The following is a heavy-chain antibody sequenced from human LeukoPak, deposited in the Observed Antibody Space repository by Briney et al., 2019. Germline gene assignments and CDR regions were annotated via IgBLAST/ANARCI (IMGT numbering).Heavy chain of an antibody. D-gene: IGHD3-9*01. CDR3: AKVRGYDILTRDRPYFDY. CDR1: GFTFSTYA. CDR2: ISGGGGST. Sequence: QSGGSLRLSCAASGFTFSTYAMSWVRQAPGKGLEWVSAISGGGGSTYYADSVKGRFTISRDNSENTLYLQMNSLRAEDTAVYYCAKVRGYDILTRDRPYFDYWGQGTLVTVSS. V-gene: IGHV3-23*01. J-gene: IGHJ4*02.